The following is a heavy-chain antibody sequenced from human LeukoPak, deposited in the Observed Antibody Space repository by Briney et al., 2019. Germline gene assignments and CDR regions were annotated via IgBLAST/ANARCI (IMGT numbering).Heavy chain of an antibody. V-gene: IGHV1-69*04. CDR3: ASVLFSGGRIQDHGDPTFDY. CDR2: IILILGIA. Sequence: ASVKVSCKASGGTFSSYAISWVRQAPGQGLEWMGRIILILGIANYAQKFQGRVTITADKSTSTAYMELSSLRSEDTAVYYCASVLFSGGRIQDHGDPTFDYWGQGILVTVSS. J-gene: IGHJ4*02. CDR1: GGTFSSYA. D-gene: IGHD3-10*01.